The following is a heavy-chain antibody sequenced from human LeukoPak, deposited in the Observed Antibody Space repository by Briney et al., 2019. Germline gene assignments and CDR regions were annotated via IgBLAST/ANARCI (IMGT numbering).Heavy chain of an antibody. J-gene: IGHJ4*02. CDR1: GYTFTSYD. V-gene: IGHV1-8*01. Sequence: ASVKVSCKASGYTFTSYDINWVRQATGQGPEWMGWMNPNSGNTGYAQKFQGRVTMTRNTSISTAYMELSSLRSEDTAVYYCARVYRQLRPYYFDYWGQGTLVTVSS. CDR2: MNPNSGNT. D-gene: IGHD4-23*01. CDR3: ARVYRQLRPYYFDY.